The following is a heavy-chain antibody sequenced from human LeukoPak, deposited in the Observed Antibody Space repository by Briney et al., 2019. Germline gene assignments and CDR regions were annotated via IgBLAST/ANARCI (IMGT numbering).Heavy chain of an antibody. J-gene: IGHJ4*02. CDR3: ARVTGYRIEDYFDY. CDR1: GGSISSSSYY. V-gene: IGHV4-39*07. CDR2: MYYSGTT. D-gene: IGHD6-13*01. Sequence: SETLSLTCTVSGGSISSSSYYWGWIRQPPGKGLEWIGSMYYSGTTYYNSSLKSRVTISVDTSNNQFSLKLSSVTAADTAVYYCARVTGYRIEDYFDYWGQGTLVTVSS.